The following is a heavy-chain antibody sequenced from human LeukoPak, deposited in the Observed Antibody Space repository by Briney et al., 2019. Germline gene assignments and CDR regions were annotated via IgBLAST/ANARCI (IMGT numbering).Heavy chain of an antibody. CDR1: GGSISSYY. J-gene: IGHJ3*02. D-gene: IGHD6-19*01. V-gene: IGHV4-59*01. CDR2: IYYSGST. CDR3: AREGIAVATGAFDI. Sequence: SETLSLTCTVSGGSISSYYWSWIRQPPGKGLEWIGYIYYSGSTNYNPSLKSRVTISVDTSKNQFSLKLSSVTAADTAVYYCAREGIAVATGAFDIWGQGTMVTVSS.